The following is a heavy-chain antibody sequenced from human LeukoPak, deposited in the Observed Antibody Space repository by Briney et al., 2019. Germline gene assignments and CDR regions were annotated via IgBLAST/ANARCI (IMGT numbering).Heavy chain of an antibody. CDR1: GFTFSSYS. Sequence: GGSLRLSCAASGFTFSSYSMNWVRQAPGKGLEWVSSISSSSSYIYYADSVKGRFTTSRDNAKNSLYLQMNSLRAEDTAVYYCARELGYCSGGSCSRNPFDYWGQGTLVTVSS. D-gene: IGHD2-15*01. CDR2: ISSSSSYI. J-gene: IGHJ4*02. V-gene: IGHV3-21*01. CDR3: ARELGYCSGGSCSRNPFDY.